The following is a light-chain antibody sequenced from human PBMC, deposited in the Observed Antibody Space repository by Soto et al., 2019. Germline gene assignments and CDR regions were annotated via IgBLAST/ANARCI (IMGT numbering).Light chain of an antibody. CDR3: GTWDSSLSVHV. Sequence: QSVLTQPPSVSAAPGQKVTISCSGSSSNIGNNYVSWYQQVPGTAPKLLIYDNNKRPSGNPDRFSGSKSGTSATLGISGLQTGDEADYYCGTWDSSLSVHVFGIGTKVTVL. J-gene: IGLJ1*01. CDR1: SSNIGNNY. V-gene: IGLV1-51*01. CDR2: DNN.